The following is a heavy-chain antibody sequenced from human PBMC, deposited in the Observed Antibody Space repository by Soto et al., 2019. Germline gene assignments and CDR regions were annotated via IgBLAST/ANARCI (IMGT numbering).Heavy chain of an antibody. CDR2: ISPGSRYP. CDR3: VRGGGGGLFDP. V-gene: IGHV3-11*06. J-gene: IGHJ5*02. CDR1: GFTFGDSY. Sequence: GGSLRLSCAVSGFTFGDSYISWIRQAPWKGLEWLSYISPGSRYPAYADSVKGRFTISRDNAKRSLYLQMMSLTAEDTAIYYCVRGGGGGLFDPWGQGTMVTVSS. D-gene: IGHD2-15*01.